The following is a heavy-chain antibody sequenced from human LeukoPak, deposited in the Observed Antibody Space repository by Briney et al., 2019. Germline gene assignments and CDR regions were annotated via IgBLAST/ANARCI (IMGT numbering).Heavy chain of an antibody. CDR2: YSVSCDTM. CDR3: ARALIVGTTIRYYFDY. D-gene: IGHD1-26*01. Sequence: GGSLRLSCAAAGFTFSYYSMNWVRKAARKGLGWVKNYSVSCDTMYSADAVKGRFTVSRDNAKHSVYRQMNSLRAEDTAVYYCARALIVGTTIRYYFDYWGQGTLVTVSS. CDR1: GFTFSYYS. J-gene: IGHJ4*02. V-gene: IGHV3-48*01.